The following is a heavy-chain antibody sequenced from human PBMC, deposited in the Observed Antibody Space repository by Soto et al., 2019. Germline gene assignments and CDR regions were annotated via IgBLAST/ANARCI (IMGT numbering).Heavy chain of an antibody. V-gene: IGHV4-30-2*01. CDR1: GGSISSGGYS. CDR2: IYHSGST. D-gene: IGHD2-21*02. Sequence: SETLSLTCAVSGGSISSGGYSWSWIRQPPGKGLEWIGYIYHSGSTYYNPSLKSRVTISVDTSKNQFSLKLSSVTAADTAVYYCARSPMGLLFRYYFDYWGQGTLVTVS. CDR3: ARSPMGLLFRYYFDY. J-gene: IGHJ4*02.